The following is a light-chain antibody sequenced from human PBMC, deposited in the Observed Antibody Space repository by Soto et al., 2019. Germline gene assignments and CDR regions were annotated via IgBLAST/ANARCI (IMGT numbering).Light chain of an antibody. Sequence: EIVMTQSPATLSVSPWERATLSCSASQSVSSNLAWYQQKPGQAPRIIIYGASTRATGSPARFSGSGSGTEFTLTISSLQSEDFEVYYCQQYNNWPRTFGQGTKVEI. CDR1: QSVSSN. CDR2: GAS. CDR3: QQYNNWPRT. J-gene: IGKJ1*01. V-gene: IGKV3-15*01.